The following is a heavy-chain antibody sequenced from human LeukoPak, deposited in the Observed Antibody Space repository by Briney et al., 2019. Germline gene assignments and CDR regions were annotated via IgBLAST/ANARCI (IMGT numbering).Heavy chain of an antibody. CDR3: ARDRLGIVGATSWFDP. Sequence: VASVKVSCTASGYTFTSYGISWVRQAPGQGLEWMGWISAYNGNTNYAQKLQGRVTMTTDTSTSTAYMELRSLRSDDTAVYYCARDRLGIVGATSWFDPWGQGTLVTVSS. D-gene: IGHD1-26*01. CDR2: ISAYNGNT. CDR1: GYTFTSYG. V-gene: IGHV1-18*01. J-gene: IGHJ5*02.